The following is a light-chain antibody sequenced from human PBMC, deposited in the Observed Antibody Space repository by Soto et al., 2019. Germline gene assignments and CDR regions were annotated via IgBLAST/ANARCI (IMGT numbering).Light chain of an antibody. CDR2: EGH. Sequence: QSALAQPPSVSGSPGQSITISCTGTSGFVGSFSLVSWYQQHPGKAPKVMISEGHRRPSGVPDRFSGSTSVNSASLKISGLQADDEADYYCCLYIGATTYVFGTGTKVTVL. CDR1: SGFVGSFSL. CDR3: CLYIGATTYV. V-gene: IGLV2-23*01. J-gene: IGLJ1*01.